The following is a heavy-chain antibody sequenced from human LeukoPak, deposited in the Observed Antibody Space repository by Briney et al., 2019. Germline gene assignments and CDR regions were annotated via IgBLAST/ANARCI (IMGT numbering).Heavy chain of an antibody. J-gene: IGHJ4*02. CDR1: GPTFSSYG. CDR3: AKDRHDGKDY. V-gene: IGHV3-30*02. Sequence: GGSLRLSCAASGPTFSSYGMHWVRQALGKGLEWVAFIRYDESNKYYADSVKGRFTISRDNSKNTLYLQMNSLRTEDTGVYYCAKDRHDGKDYWGQGTLVTVSS. D-gene: IGHD4-23*01. CDR2: IRYDESNK.